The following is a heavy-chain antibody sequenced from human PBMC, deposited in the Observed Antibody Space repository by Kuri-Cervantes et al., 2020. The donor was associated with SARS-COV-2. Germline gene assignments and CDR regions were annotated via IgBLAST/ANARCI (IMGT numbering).Heavy chain of an antibody. CDR2: ISYDGSNK. D-gene: IGHD7-27*01. Sequence: GESLKISCAASGFTFSSYSMNWVRQAPGKGLEWVAVISYDGSNKYYADSVKGRFTISRDNSKNTLYLQMNSLRAEDTAVYYCARELGTGEGFDYWGQGTLVTVSS. J-gene: IGHJ4*02. CDR3: ARELGTGEGFDY. CDR1: GFTFSSYS. V-gene: IGHV3-30*03.